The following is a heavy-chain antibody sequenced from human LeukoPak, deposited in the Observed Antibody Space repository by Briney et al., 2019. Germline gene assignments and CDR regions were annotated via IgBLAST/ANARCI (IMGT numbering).Heavy chain of an antibody. Sequence: GGSLRLSCAASGFTFSSYAMSWVRQAPGKGLEWVSAISGSGGSTSYAGSVKGRFTISRDNAKNTLYLQMNSLRAEDTAVYYCARDLIGDGYNYVGAFDIWGQGTMVTVSS. V-gene: IGHV3-23*01. D-gene: IGHD5-24*01. J-gene: IGHJ3*02. CDR2: ISGSGGST. CDR1: GFTFSSYA. CDR3: ARDLIGDGYNYVGAFDI.